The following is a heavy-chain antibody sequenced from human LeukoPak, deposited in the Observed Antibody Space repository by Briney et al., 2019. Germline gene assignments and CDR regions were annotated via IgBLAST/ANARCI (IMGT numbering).Heavy chain of an antibody. CDR2: INRDGSEK. J-gene: IGHJ3*01. Sequence: PGGSLRLSCAASAFTLSGYWMTWVRQAPGKGPEWVANINRDGSEKHYVDSVKGRFTISRDNARNSLFLQMDSLRAEDTAVYYCARDDGGRYTAGWYVAFDCWGPGTMVTVSS. V-gene: IGHV3-7*01. D-gene: IGHD6-19*01. CDR3: ARDDGGRYTAGWYVAFDC. CDR1: AFTLSGYW.